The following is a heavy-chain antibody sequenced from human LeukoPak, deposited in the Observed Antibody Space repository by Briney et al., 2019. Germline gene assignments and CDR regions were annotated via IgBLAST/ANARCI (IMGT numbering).Heavy chain of an antibody. J-gene: IGHJ4*02. Sequence: ASVKVSCKASGYTFSTYHVSWVRQAPGQGLEWMGCINTYDGNTNYAQNLQGRVAMTTDTSTSTAYMELRSLRSDDTAVYYCTIDFATWYFDHWGQGTLVTVSS. CDR1: GYTFSTYH. V-gene: IGHV1-18*01. CDR3: TIDFATWYFDH. CDR2: INTYDGNT. D-gene: IGHD2-15*01.